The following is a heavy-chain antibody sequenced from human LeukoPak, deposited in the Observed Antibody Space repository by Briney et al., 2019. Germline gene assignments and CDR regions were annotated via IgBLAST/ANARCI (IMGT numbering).Heavy chain of an antibody. CDR1: GFTFSSYA. V-gene: IGHV3-30*04. D-gene: IGHD3-10*01. J-gene: IGHJ4*02. Sequence: GGSLRLSCAASGFTFSSYAMHWVRQAPGKGLEWVAVISYDGSNKYYADSVKGRFTVSRDNSKNTLYLQMNSLRPEDTAIYYCAKRNTMVRGGPCFDNWGQGPLVTVSS. CDR3: AKRNTMVRGGPCFDN. CDR2: ISYDGSNK.